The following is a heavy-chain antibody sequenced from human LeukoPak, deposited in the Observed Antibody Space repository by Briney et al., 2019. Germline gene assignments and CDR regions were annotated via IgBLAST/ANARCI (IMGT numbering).Heavy chain of an antibody. V-gene: IGHV4-39*01. CDR3: ARLPITKRAMDV. Sequence: SETLSLTCSVSGDSIRSGDSYWGWIRQTPWKGLEWIGSIYCIGSPYYNPSLDSRRVTISVDTSKNQFSPKVTSVTAADTAVYYCARLPITKRAMDVWGQGTTVTVSS. J-gene: IGHJ6*02. CDR1: GDSIRSGDSY. CDR2: IYCIGSP. D-gene: IGHD1-14*01.